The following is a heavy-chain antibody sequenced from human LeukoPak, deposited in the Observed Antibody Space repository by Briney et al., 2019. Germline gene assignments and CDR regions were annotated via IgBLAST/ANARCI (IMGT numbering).Heavy chain of an antibody. CDR3: ARVWFLEWVYFDY. CDR1: GYSISSGHY. Sequence: PSETLSLTCTVSGYSISSGHYWGWIRQPPGKGLEWIGSIYHSGSTYYNPSLKSRVTISVDTSKNQCSLKLSSVTAADTAVYYCARVWFLEWVYFDYWGQGTLVTVSS. CDR2: IYHSGST. V-gene: IGHV4-38-2*02. J-gene: IGHJ4*02. D-gene: IGHD3-3*01.